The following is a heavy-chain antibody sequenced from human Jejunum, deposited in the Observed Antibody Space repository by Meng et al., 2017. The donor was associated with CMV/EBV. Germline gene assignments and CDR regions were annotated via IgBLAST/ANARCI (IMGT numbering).Heavy chain of an antibody. D-gene: IGHD3-3*01. CDR1: FTTSH. CDR3: AKNRVIFGVSKAYYGLDA. V-gene: IGHV3-33*06. Sequence: FTTSHMHWVRQAPGKGLEWVAIIWYHGNDKYYADSVTGRFTISRDNSKNTLYLEMSSLRAEDTAVYYCAKNRVIFGVSKAYYGLDAWGQGTTVTVSS. CDR2: IWYHGNDK. J-gene: IGHJ6*02.